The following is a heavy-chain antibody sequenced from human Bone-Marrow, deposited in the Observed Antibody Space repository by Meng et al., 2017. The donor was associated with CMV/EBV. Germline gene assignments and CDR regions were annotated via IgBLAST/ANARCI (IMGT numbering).Heavy chain of an antibody. CDR1: GYSISSGYY. J-gene: IGHJ4*02. CDR3: ARDFSGYDSC. CDR2: IYHSGST. Sequence: ESLKISCTVSGYSISSGYYWGWIRQPPGKGLEWIGSIYHSGSTYYNPSLKSRVTISVDTSKNQFSLKLSSVTAADTAVYCCARDFSGYDSCWGQGTLVTSPQ. D-gene: IGHD5-12*01. V-gene: IGHV4-38-2*02.